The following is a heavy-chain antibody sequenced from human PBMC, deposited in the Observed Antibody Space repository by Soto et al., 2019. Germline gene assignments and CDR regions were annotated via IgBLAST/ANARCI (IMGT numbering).Heavy chain of an antibody. D-gene: IGHD6-13*01. CDR2: IYYSGST. V-gene: IGHV4-59*11. CDR1: GVSISSHY. CDR3: ATISAAATA. Sequence: QVQLQESGPGQVKPSETLSLTCTVSGVSISSHYWSWIRQPPGKGLEWIGCIYYSGSTKYNPSLQNRVTMLIDTSKNQFSLKMSSVTAADTAVYYCATISAAATAWGQGTLVTVSS. J-gene: IGHJ5*02.